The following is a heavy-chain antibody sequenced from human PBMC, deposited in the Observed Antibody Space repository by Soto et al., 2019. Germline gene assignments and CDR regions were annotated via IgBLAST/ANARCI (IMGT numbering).Heavy chain of an antibody. V-gene: IGHV3-9*01. CDR1: GFTFDDYA. CDR3: AKEAYHYDSSGYSS. Sequence: GGSLRLSCAASGFTFDDYAMHWVRQAPGKGLEWVSGISWNSGSIGYADSVKGRFTISRDNAKNSLYLQMNSLRAEDTAVYYCAKEAYHYDSSGYSSWGQGTLVTVSS. CDR2: ISWNSGSI. D-gene: IGHD3-22*01. J-gene: IGHJ5*02.